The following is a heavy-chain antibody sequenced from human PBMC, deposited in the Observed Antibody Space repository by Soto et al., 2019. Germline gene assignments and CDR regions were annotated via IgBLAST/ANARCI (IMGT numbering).Heavy chain of an antibody. Sequence: ASVKVSCKASGYTFTSYAMHWVRQAPGQRLEWMGWINAGNGNTKYSQKFQGRVTITRDTPASTAYMELSSLRSEDTAVYYCARGGYCSSTSCYHFAYWGQGTLVTVSS. CDR1: GYTFTSYA. V-gene: IGHV1-3*01. J-gene: IGHJ4*02. CDR2: INAGNGNT. CDR3: ARGGYCSSTSCYHFAY. D-gene: IGHD2-2*01.